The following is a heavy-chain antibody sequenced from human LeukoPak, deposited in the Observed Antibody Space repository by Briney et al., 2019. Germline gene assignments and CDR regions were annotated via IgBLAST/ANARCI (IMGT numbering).Heavy chain of an antibody. V-gene: IGHV1-46*01. Sequence: ASVKVSCKASGFAFINYYMHWVRQAPGQGLEWLGIINLSGGSTHYPQKFQDRVTMTRDTSTSTVYMELSSLRSEDTAVYYCARDLDYGEKSEDYWGQGTLVTVSS. CDR2: INLSGGST. J-gene: IGHJ4*02. CDR1: GFAFINYY. D-gene: IGHD4/OR15-4a*01. CDR3: ARDLDYGEKSEDY.